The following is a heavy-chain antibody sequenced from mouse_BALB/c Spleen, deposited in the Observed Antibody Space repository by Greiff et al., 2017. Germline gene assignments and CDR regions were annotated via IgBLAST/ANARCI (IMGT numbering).Heavy chain of an antibody. CDR1: GFNIKDTY. Sequence: DVQLQESGAELVKPGASVKLSCTASGFNIKDTYMHWVKQRPEQGLEWIGRIDPANGNTKYDPKFQGKATITADTSSNTAYLQLSSLTSEDTAVYYCGGYYRYDDYAMDYWGQGTSVTVSS. J-gene: IGHJ4*01. CDR3: GGYYRYDDYAMDY. CDR2: IDPANGNT. D-gene: IGHD2-14*01. V-gene: IGHV14-3*02.